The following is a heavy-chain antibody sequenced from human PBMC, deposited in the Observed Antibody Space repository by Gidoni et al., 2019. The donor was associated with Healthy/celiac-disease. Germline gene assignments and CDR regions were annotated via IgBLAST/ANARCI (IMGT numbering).Heavy chain of an antibody. D-gene: IGHD2-2*01. CDR3: ARYPSQGHAFDI. CDR1: GFTFSSYA. Sequence: QVQLVESGGGVVQPGRYLRLSCAASGFTFSSYAMHWVRQAPGKGLEWVAVISYDGSNKYYADSVKGRFTISRDNSKNTLYLQMNSLRAEDTAVYYCARYPSQGHAFDIWGQGTMVTVSS. V-gene: IGHV3-30-3*01. CDR2: ISYDGSNK. J-gene: IGHJ3*02.